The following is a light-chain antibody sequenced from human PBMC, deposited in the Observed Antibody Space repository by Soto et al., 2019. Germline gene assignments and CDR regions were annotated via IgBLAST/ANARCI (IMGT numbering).Light chain of an antibody. CDR2: DAS. V-gene: IGKV3-15*01. Sequence: IVMTQSPSTLSVSPGERATLSCTASQSVGSKLAWYRQRPGQGPRLLIYDASTRATGFPARFSGSGSGTEFTLTLSSLQSEDFAVYCCQQYKNWPPITFGQGTQRE. CDR1: QSVGSK. CDR3: QQYKNWPPIT. J-gene: IGKJ5*01.